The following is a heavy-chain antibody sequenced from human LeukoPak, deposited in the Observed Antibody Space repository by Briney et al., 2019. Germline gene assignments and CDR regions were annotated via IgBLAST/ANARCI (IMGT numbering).Heavy chain of an antibody. Sequence: PGGSLRLSCAASGFTFSSYWMQWVRQAPGKGLEWVSRGSSDGSTTTYADSVKGRFIISRDNGKNTLYLQMNSLRAEDTAVYYCARDADGPGSLIDYWGQGTLVTVSS. D-gene: IGHD2-8*01. V-gene: IGHV3-74*01. CDR3: ARDADGPGSLIDY. CDR2: GSSDGSTT. CDR1: GFTFSSYW. J-gene: IGHJ4*02.